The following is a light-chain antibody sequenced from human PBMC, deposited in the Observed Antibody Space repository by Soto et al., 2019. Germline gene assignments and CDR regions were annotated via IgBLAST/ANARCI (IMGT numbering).Light chain of an antibody. Sequence: DIQMTQSPSTLSASVGDRVTITCRASQSISSWLAWYQQKPRKAPKLLIYDASSLESGVPSRFSGSGSGTEFTLTISSLQPDDFATYYCQQYNSYSYTVGQGTKVDIK. CDR1: QSISSW. J-gene: IGKJ2*01. V-gene: IGKV1-5*01. CDR2: DAS. CDR3: QQYNSYSYT.